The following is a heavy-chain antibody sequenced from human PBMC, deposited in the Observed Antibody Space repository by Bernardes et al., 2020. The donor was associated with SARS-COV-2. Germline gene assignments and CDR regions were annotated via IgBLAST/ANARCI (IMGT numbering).Heavy chain of an antibody. V-gene: IGHV3-21*06. CDR2: ISSTSTYI. CDR3: ARDDPWTSFNP. J-gene: IGHJ5*02. D-gene: IGHD3-3*01. CDR1: GFTLSDYN. Sequence: GGSLRLSCAASGFTLSDYNLNWVRQSPGRGLEWVSSISSTSTYIYYADSIKGRFTISRDNAKNSLYLQMKGLGAEDTAVYFCARDDPWTSFNPWGQGTLVNVSS.